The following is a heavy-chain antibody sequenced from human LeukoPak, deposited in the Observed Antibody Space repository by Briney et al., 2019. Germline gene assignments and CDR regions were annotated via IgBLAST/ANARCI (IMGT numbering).Heavy chain of an antibody. CDR2: IYHSGST. CDR1: GGSISSSNW. J-gene: IGHJ1*01. Sequence: SETLSLTCAVSGGSISSSNWWSWVRQPPGKGLEWIGEIYHSGSTNYNPSLKSRVTISVDKSKNQFSLKLSSVTAADTAVYYCAREEIIAARPAEYFQHWGQGTLVTVSS. D-gene: IGHD6-6*01. CDR3: AREEIIAARPAEYFQH. V-gene: IGHV4-4*02.